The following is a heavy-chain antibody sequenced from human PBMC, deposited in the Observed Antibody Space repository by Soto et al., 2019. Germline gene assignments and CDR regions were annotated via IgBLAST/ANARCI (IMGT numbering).Heavy chain of an antibody. CDR2: IYYSGST. Sequence: LXLTFIVSAGSISSSIYYWGWIRQPPGKGLEWIGSIYYSGSTYYNPSLKSRVTISVDTSKNQLSLKLSSVTAADTAVFYCARHRARNWFDPWGQGTLVTVS. J-gene: IGHJ5*02. CDR1: AGSISSSIYY. V-gene: IGHV4-39*01. D-gene: IGHD6-6*01. CDR3: ARHRARNWFDP.